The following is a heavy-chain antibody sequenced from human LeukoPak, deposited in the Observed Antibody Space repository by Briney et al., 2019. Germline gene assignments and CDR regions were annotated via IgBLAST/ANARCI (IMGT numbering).Heavy chain of an antibody. Sequence: AASVKVSCKASGYTFTSYYMHWVRQAPGQGLEWMGIINPSGGSTSYAQKFQGRVTMTRDTSTSTVYMELSSLSSVTAADTAVYYCASHTSGSSSWYWAFDIWGQGTMVTVSS. D-gene: IGHD6-13*01. CDR1: GYTFTSYY. CDR2: INPSGGST. J-gene: IGHJ3*02. V-gene: IGHV1-46*01. CDR3: ASHTSGSSSWYWAFDI.